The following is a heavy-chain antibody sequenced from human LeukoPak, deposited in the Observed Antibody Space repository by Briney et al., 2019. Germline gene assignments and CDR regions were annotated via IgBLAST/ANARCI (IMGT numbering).Heavy chain of an antibody. CDR3: ARASVEHQLLCDY. D-gene: IGHD2-2*01. J-gene: IGHJ4*02. Sequence: SQTLSLTCAISGDSVSSNSAAWSWIRHSPSRGLEWLGRTYYRSKWYNDYAVSVKSRITINADTSKNQFSLQLNSVTPEDTAVCYCARASVEHQLLCDYWGQGTLVTVSS. CDR1: GDSVSSNSAA. V-gene: IGHV6-1*01. CDR2: TYYRSKWYN.